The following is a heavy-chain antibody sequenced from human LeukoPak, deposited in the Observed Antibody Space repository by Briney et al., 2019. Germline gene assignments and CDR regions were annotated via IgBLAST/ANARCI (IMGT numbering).Heavy chain of an antibody. CDR1: GFTSSSFA. D-gene: IGHD6-19*01. CDR3: ARDKFSSGWYATFDY. J-gene: IGHJ4*02. CDR2: ISYDGSNK. V-gene: IGHV3-30-3*01. Sequence: GGPLRLSCAASGFTSSSFAMPWVRKAPGKGLEGVAVISYDGSNKYYADSVKGRFTISRDNSKNTLYLQMNSLRAEDTAVYYCARDKFSSGWYATFDYWGQGTLVTVSS.